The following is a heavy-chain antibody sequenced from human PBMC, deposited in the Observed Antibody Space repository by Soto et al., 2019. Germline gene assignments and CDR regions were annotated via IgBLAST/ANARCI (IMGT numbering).Heavy chain of an antibody. CDR1: GYTFTSYG. V-gene: IGHV1-18*01. J-gene: IGHJ2*01. CDR2: ISAYNGNT. CDR3: ARVTSDYGDDHDDWYFDL. D-gene: IGHD4-17*01. Sequence: ASVKVSCKASGYTFTSYGISWVRQAPGQGLEWMGWISAYNGNTNYAQKLQGRVTMTTDTSTSTAYMELRSLRSDDTAVYYCARVTSDYGDDHDDWYFDLWGRGTLVTVSS.